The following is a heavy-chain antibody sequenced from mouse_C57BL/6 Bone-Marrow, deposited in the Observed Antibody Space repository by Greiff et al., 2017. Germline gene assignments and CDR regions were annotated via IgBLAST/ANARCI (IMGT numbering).Heavy chain of an antibody. V-gene: IGHV2-4*01. Sequence: QVQLQQSGPGLVQPSQSLSITCTVSGFSLTSYGVHWVRQPPGQGLEWLGVIWRGGSTDDNAAFISRLSISKDNSKSQVFFKMNRLQADDTAIYYGAKSTTVVAGDAMDYGGQGTSVTVSA. CDR1: GFSLTSYG. CDR3: AKSTTVVAGDAMDY. J-gene: IGHJ4*01. D-gene: IGHD1-1*01. CDR2: IWRGGST.